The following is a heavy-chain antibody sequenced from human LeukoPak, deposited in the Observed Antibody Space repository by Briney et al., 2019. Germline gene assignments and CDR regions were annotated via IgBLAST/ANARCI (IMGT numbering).Heavy chain of an antibody. Sequence: VASVKVSCKASGYTFTSYYIHWVRQAPGQGLEWMGVINPSGGGTSYAQKFQGRVTMTRDTSTSTVYMDLRSLRSEDTAVYFCARDMLAVPSNWFDPWGQGTLVTVSS. CDR1: GYTFTSYY. CDR3: ARDMLAVPSNWFDP. CDR2: INPSGGGT. J-gene: IGHJ5*02. V-gene: IGHV1-46*01. D-gene: IGHD2-8*01.